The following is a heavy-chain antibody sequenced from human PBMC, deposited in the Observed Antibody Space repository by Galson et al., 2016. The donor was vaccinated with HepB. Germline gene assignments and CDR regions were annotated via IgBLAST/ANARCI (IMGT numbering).Heavy chain of an antibody. J-gene: IGHJ4*02. V-gene: IGHV3-23*01. Sequence: SLRLSCAASGFTFSNYGMSWVRQAPGKGLEWVSAVSGSGDNTYYADSVKGRITISRDNSRNTVYVQINSLRAEDTAIYYCTMISWSTSSGFGFWGQGTRVTVSS. D-gene: IGHD3-22*01. CDR3: TMISWSTSSGFGF. CDR2: VSGSGDNT. CDR1: GFTFSNYG.